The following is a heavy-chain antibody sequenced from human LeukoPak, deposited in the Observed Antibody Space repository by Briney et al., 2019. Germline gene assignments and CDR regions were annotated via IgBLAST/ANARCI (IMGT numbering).Heavy chain of an antibody. D-gene: IGHD3-22*01. Sequence: ASVKVSCKASGYTFTSYGISWVRQAPGQGLEWMGWISAYNGNTNYAQKLQGRVTMTTDTSTSTAYMELRSLRSDDTAVYYCVWTYYYDSSGYRGSDPFDYWGQGTLVTVSS. J-gene: IGHJ4*02. CDR1: GYTFTSYG. CDR2: ISAYNGNT. CDR3: VWTYYYDSSGYRGSDPFDY. V-gene: IGHV1-18*01.